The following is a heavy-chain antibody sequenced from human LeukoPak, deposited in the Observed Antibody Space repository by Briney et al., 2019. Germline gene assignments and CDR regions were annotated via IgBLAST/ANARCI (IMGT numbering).Heavy chain of an antibody. CDR1: GGSIGSYY. CDR2: IYYSGST. J-gene: IGHJ6*02. D-gene: IGHD2-15*01. CDR3: ARARYCSGGSCYYYYYGMDV. Sequence: SETLSLTCTVSGGSIGSYYWSWIRQPPGKGLEWIGYIYYSGSTNYNPSLKSRVTISVDTSKKQFSLKLSSVTAADTAVYYCARARYCSGGSCYYYYYGMDVWGQGTTVTVSS. V-gene: IGHV4-59*01.